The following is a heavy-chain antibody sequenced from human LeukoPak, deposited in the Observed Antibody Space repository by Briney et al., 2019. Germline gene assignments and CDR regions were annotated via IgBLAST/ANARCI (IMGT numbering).Heavy chain of an antibody. V-gene: IGHV1-2*04. CDR1: GYTFTGYY. J-gene: IGHJ4*02. CDR2: INPNSGGT. D-gene: IGHD6-19*01. Sequence: ASVNVSCKASGYTFTGYYMHWVRQAPGQGLEWMGWINPNSGGTNYAQKFQGWVTMTRDTSISTAYMELSRLRSDDTAVYYCARGGSGWYFYDYWGLGTLVTVSS. CDR3: ARGGSGWYFYDY.